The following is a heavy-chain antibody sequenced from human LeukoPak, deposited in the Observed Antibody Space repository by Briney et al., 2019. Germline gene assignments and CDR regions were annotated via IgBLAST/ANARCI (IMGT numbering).Heavy chain of an antibody. V-gene: IGHV3-23*01. D-gene: IGHD4-23*01. CDR1: GFTFSSYA. CDR2: ISGSGGST. Sequence: GGSLRLSCAASGFTFSSYAMSWVRQAPAKGLEWVSAISGSGGSTYYEDSVKGRFTISRDNSKNTLYLQMNSLRAEDTAVYYCAKGIVDYGGTGVFYYYYMDVWGKGTTVTVSS. CDR3: AKGIVDYGGTGVFYYYYMDV. J-gene: IGHJ6*03.